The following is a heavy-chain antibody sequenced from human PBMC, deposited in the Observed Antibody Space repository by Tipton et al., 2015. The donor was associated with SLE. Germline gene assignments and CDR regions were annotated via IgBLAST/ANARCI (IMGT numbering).Heavy chain of an antibody. CDR2: ISSSSSYI. V-gene: IGHV3-21*01. Sequence: SLRLSCAASGFTFSSYWMNWVRQAPGKGLEWVSSISSSSSYIYYADSVKGRFTISRDNAKNSLYLQMNSLRAEDTAVYYCARAVAAADLYFDYWGQGTLVTVSS. CDR1: GFTFSSYW. CDR3: ARAVAAADLYFDY. J-gene: IGHJ4*02. D-gene: IGHD6-13*01.